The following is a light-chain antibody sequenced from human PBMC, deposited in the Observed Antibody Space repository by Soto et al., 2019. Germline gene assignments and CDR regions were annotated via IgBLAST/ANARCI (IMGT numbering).Light chain of an antibody. CDR1: QSVLYSSNNKNY. V-gene: IGKV4-1*01. Sequence: DIVMTQSQDYLAVSLGEMATINCKSSQSVLYSSNNKNYLAWYQQKPGQPPKLLIYWASTRESGVPDRFSGSGSGTDFTLTISSLQAEDGAVYSLQQYSSTPLTFGGGPKVEIK. J-gene: IGKJ4*01. CDR2: WAS. CDR3: QQYSSTPLT.